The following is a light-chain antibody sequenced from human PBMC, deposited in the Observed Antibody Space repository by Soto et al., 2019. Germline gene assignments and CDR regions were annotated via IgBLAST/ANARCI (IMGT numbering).Light chain of an antibody. J-gene: IGKJ4*01. CDR3: QQRSNWPLT. Sequence: EIVLTQSPATLSLSPGERATLSCRDSQSVSSYLAWYQQKPGQAPRLLIYDASNRATGIPARFSGSGSGTVFTLTISSLEPEDFAVYYCQQRSNWPLTFGGGTKVEIK. CDR2: DAS. V-gene: IGKV3-11*01. CDR1: QSVSSY.